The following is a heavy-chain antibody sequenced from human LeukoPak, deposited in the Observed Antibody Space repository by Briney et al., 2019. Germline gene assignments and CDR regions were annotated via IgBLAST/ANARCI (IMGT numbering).Heavy chain of an antibody. CDR2: ISSSSSSYI. Sequence: GGSLRLSCAASGFTFSSYSMNWVRQAPGKGLEWVSSISSSSSSYIYYADSVKGRFTISRDNAKNSLYLQMNSLRAEDTAVYYCARRLGATVTIGYWGQGTLVTVSS. D-gene: IGHD4-17*01. J-gene: IGHJ4*02. CDR1: GFTFSSYS. CDR3: ARRLGATVTIGY. V-gene: IGHV3-21*01.